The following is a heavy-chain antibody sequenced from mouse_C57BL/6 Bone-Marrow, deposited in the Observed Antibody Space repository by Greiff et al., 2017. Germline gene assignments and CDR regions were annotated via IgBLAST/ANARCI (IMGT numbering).Heavy chain of an antibody. D-gene: IGHD3-2*02. Sequence: VQLQQSGAELVRPGASVKLSCKASGYTFTDYYINWVKQRPGQGLEWIARIYPGSGNTYYNEKFKGKATLTAEKSSSTAYMQRSSLTSEDSAVYFCARRGSSGTFDDWGQGTTLTVSS. CDR2: IYPGSGNT. V-gene: IGHV1-76*01. CDR3: ARRGSSGTFDD. J-gene: IGHJ2*01. CDR1: GYTFTDYY.